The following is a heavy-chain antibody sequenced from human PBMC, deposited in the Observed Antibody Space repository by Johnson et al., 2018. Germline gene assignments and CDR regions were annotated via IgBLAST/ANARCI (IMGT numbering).Heavy chain of an antibody. CDR2: ISYDGSNK. CDR3: AKRWLGYIQH. CDR1: GFTFSSYG. Sequence: QVQLVQSGGGVVQPGRSLRLSCAASGFTFSSYGMYWVRQAPGKGLEWVAVISYDGSNKYSADSVKGRFTISRDNSKNTLYLQMNSLRAEDTAVYYCAKRWLGYIQHWGQGTLVTVSS. D-gene: IGHD2-15*01. J-gene: IGHJ1*01. V-gene: IGHV3-30*18.